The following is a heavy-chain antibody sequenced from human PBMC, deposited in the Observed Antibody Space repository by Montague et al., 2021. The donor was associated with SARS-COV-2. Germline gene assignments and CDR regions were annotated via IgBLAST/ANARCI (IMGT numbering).Heavy chain of an antibody. CDR1: GGSIGSSSYY. V-gene: IGHV4-61*05. CDR3: ARGQLWFDY. CDR2: IYYSGST. J-gene: IGHJ4*02. Sequence: SETLSLTCTVSGGSIGSSSYYWGWIRQSPGKGLEWIGYIYYSGSTNYNPSLKSRVTISVDTSKNQFSLKLRSVTAADTAVYYCARGQLWFDYWGQGTLVTVSS. D-gene: IGHD5-18*01.